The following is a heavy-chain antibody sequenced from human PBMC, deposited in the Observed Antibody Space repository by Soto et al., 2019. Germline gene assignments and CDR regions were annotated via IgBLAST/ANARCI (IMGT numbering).Heavy chain of an antibody. D-gene: IGHD6-19*01. CDR1: GGSRNGISDC. CDR2: IYYSGST. Sequence: SATQSVSCSVAGGSRNGISDCWGWVRQPPGKGLEWIGSIYYSGSTYYNPSLRSRVTISVDTSKNQFSLKLSSVTAADTAVFYCARHYSSGSRNWFDPWGQGTLVPVSS. J-gene: IGHJ5*02. CDR3: ARHYSSGSRNWFDP. V-gene: IGHV4-39*01.